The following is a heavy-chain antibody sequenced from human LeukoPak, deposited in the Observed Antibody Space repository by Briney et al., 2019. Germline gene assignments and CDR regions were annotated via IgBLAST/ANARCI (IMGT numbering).Heavy chain of an antibody. CDR2: ISGSGGST. D-gene: IGHD2-15*01. J-gene: IGHJ4*02. CDR1: GFTFSSYA. Sequence: GGSLRLSCAASGFTFSSYAMSWIRQAPGKGLEWVSGISGSGGSTYYADSVKGRFTISRDNPKNTLYLQMNSLRAEDTAVCYCAKGSGGLFDYWGQGTLVSVSS. V-gene: IGHV3-23*01. CDR3: AKGSGGLFDY.